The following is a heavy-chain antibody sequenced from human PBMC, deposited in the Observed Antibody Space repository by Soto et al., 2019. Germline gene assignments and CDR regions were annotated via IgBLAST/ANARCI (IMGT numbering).Heavy chain of an antibody. CDR2: INYPGGT. CDR1: GGSITSVHSY. Sequence: PSETLSLTCTVSGGSITSVHSYWGWIRQPPGKGEEWIGIINYPGGTSYNPSLKSRVTISADTSKNQFSLKLSSVTAADTAVFYCASYRSSTMLDYWGQGALVTVSS. CDR3: ASYRSSTMLDY. J-gene: IGHJ4*02. D-gene: IGHD3-10*01. V-gene: IGHV4-39*01.